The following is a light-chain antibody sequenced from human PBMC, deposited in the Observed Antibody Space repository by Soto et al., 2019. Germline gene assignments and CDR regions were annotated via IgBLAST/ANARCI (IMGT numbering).Light chain of an antibody. CDR3: QQLHTYPPT. V-gene: IGKV1-9*01. J-gene: IGKJ4*01. Sequence: DIQLTQSPSFLSASVGDRVTITCRASQAINNYLAWYQQKPGGPPKLLIYAAFTLHRVTSRFSGAGSGTEITLTIRRLQPEDFATSYCQQLHTYPPTFGGGTKVDIK. CDR1: QAINNY. CDR2: AAF.